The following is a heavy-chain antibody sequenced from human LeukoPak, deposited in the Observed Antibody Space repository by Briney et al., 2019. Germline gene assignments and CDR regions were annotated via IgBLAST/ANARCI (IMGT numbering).Heavy chain of an antibody. Sequence: ASVKVSCKASGYTFTGYYTHWVRQAPGQGLEWMGWINPNSGGTNYAQKFQGRVTMTRDTSISTAYMELSRLRSDDTAVYYCASAEDPKYGMDVWGQGTTVTVSS. V-gene: IGHV1-2*02. CDR2: INPNSGGT. CDR3: ASAEDPKYGMDV. CDR1: GYTFTGYY. J-gene: IGHJ6*02.